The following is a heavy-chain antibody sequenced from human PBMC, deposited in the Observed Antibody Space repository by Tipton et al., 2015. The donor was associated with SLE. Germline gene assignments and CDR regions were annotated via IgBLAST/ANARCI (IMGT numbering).Heavy chain of an antibody. CDR2: IYHSGST. D-gene: IGHD6-13*01. CDR3: ARDRAAGARGHFDY. J-gene: IGHJ4*02. V-gene: IGHV4-4*02. Sequence: GEIYHSGSTNYNPSLKSRVTISVDTSKNQFSLKLSSVTAADTAVYYCARDRAAGARGHFDYWSQGTLVTVSS.